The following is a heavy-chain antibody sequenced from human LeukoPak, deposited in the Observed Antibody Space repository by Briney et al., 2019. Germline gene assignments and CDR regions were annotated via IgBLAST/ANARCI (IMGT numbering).Heavy chain of an antibody. D-gene: IGHD6-13*01. Sequence: PSGTLSLTCTVSGGSVSSGSYYWSWIRQPPGKGLEWIGYIYYSGSTNYNPSLKSRVTISVDTSKNQFSLKLSSVTAADTAVYYCAREEAAGEIDYWGQGTLVTVSS. CDR2: IYYSGST. V-gene: IGHV4-61*01. CDR1: GGSVSSGSYY. J-gene: IGHJ4*02. CDR3: AREEAAGEIDY.